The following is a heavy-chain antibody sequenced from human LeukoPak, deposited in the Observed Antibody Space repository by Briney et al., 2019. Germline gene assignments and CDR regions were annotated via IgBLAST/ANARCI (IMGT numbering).Heavy chain of an antibody. D-gene: IGHD3-22*01. CDR1: GFTFTKYW. CDR3: AKDPPGNYYDSSGPVT. V-gene: IGHV3-7*01. J-gene: IGHJ5*02. Sequence: GGSLRLSCAASGFTFTKYWMTWVRQAPGKGLEWVANIKEDGSEKYYVDSVKGRFTISRDDAKNSLFLQMNSLRAEDTAVYYCAKDPPGNYYDSSGPVTWGQGTLVTVSS. CDR2: IKEDGSEK.